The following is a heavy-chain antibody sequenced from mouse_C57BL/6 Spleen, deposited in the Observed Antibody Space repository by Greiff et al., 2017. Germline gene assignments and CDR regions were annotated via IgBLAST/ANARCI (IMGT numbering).Heavy chain of an antibody. Sequence: EVKLVESGGGFVKPGGSLKLSCAASGFTFSSYAMSWVRQTPEKRLEWVATISDGGSYTYYPDNVKGRFTISRDNAKNNLYLQMRHLKSEDTAMYYCARDPSYYCSHEGIAYWGQGTLVTVSA. V-gene: IGHV5-4*01. D-gene: IGHD1-1*01. J-gene: IGHJ3*01. CDR2: ISDGGSYT. CDR1: GFTFSSYA. CDR3: ARDPSYYCSHEGIAY.